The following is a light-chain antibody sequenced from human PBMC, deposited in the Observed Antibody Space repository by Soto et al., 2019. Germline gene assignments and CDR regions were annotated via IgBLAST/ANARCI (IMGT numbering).Light chain of an antibody. V-gene: IGKV3-20*01. CDR1: QSVSSSY. Sequence: EIVLMQSPGTLSLSPGERATLSCRASQSVSSSYLAWYQQKPGQAHRPLIYGASSRAIGIPDRFSGSGSGTDFTLTSSGLEPEDFAVYYCQQYGSSPWTFGQGTKVEIK. CDR3: QQYGSSPWT. CDR2: GAS. J-gene: IGKJ1*01.